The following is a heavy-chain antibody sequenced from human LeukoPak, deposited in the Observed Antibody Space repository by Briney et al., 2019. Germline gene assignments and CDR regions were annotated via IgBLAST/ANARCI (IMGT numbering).Heavy chain of an antibody. CDR2: ISGSSSTI. D-gene: IGHD3-16*02. CDR3: AKLGQMITFGGVIAEFDY. V-gene: IGHV3-48*01. Sequence: GGSLRLSCAASGFTFNIYSMNWVRQAPGKGLEWVSYISGSSSTIYYADSVKGRFTISRDNAKNSLYLQMNSLRAEDTAVYYCAKLGQMITFGGVIAEFDYWGQGTLVTVSS. CDR1: GFTFNIYS. J-gene: IGHJ4*02.